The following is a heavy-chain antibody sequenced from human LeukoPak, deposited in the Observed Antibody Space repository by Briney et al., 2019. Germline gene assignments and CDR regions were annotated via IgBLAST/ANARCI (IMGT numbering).Heavy chain of an antibody. V-gene: IGHV3-30*02. J-gene: IGHJ4*02. CDR1: GFTFSNE. CDR2: IRYDGSNK. CDR3: AKWESL. D-gene: IGHD1-26*01. Sequence: PGGSLRLSCAASGFTFSNEMNWVRQAPGKGLEWVAFIRYDGSNKYYADSVKGRFTISRDNSKNTLYLQMNSLRPEDTAVYYCAKWESLWGQGTLVTVSS.